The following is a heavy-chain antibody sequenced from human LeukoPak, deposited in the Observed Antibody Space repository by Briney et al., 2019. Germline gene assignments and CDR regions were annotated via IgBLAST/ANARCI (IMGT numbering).Heavy chain of an antibody. CDR2: ISAYNGNT. CDR3: ARAAYYDILTGLYNWFDP. J-gene: IGHJ5*02. CDR1: GYTFTSYG. Sequence: ASVKVSCKASGYTFTSYGISWVRQAPGQGLEWMGWISAYNGNTHYAQNLQGRVTMTTDTSTSTAYMELRSLRSDDTAVYYCARAAYYDILTGLYNWFDPWGQGTLVTVSS. D-gene: IGHD3-9*01. V-gene: IGHV1-18*01.